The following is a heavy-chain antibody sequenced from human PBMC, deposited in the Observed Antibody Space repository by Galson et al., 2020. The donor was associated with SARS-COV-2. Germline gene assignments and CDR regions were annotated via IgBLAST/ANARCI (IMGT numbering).Heavy chain of an antibody. CDR2: IYYSGST. J-gene: IGHJ4*02. CDR3: ARGLFGELLHFDY. D-gene: IGHD3-10*02. CDR1: GGSISSYY. Sequence: ASETLSLTCTVSGGSISSYYWSWIRQPPGKGLEWIGYIYYSGSTNYNPSLKSRVTISVDTSKNQFSLKLSSVTAADTAVYYCARGLFGELLHFDYWGQGTLVTVSS. V-gene: IGHV4-59*01.